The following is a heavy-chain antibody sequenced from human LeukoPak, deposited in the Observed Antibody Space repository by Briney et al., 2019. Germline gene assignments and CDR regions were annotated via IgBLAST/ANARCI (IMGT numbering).Heavy chain of an antibody. V-gene: IGHV3-15*01. J-gene: IGHJ4*02. CDR2: IKSKTDGGTT. D-gene: IGHD2-15*01. CDR1: GFTCSSYA. CDR3: TTLRYCSGGSCRRPIDY. Sequence: GGSLRLSCAASGFTCSSYAMSWVRQAPGKGLEWVGRIKSKTDGGTTDYAAPVKGRFTISRDDSKNTLYLQMNSLKTEDTAVYYCTTLRYCSGGSCRRPIDYWGQGTLVTVSS.